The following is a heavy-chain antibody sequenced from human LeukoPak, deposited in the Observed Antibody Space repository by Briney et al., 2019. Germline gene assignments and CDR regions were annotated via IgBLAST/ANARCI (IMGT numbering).Heavy chain of an antibody. CDR2: IYYSGST. J-gene: IGHJ4*02. CDR3: AIHSSSWYYFDY. CDR1: GGSFSGYY. V-gene: IGHV4-30-4*01. Sequence: PSETLSLTCAVYGGSFSGYYWSWIRQPPGKGLEWIGYIYYSGSTYYNPSLKSRVTISVDTSKNQFSLKLSSVTAADTAVYYCAIHSSSWYYFDYWGQGTLVTVSS. D-gene: IGHD6-13*01.